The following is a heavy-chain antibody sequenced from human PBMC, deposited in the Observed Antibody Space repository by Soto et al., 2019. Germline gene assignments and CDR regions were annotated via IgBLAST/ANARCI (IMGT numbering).Heavy chain of an antibody. V-gene: IGHV4-30-4*01. CDR3: VRTYYYDRSGPRLKFDY. D-gene: IGHD3-22*01. J-gene: IGHJ4*02. CDR2: IYYSGNT. Sequence: PSETLSLTCTVSGDSIGSGNYYWSWIRQPPGKGLEWIGYIYYSGNTYYNPSLKSRLTISVDVPKNQFSLKLSSVTAADTALYYCVRTYYYDRSGPRLKFDYWGQGTLVTVSS. CDR1: GDSIGSGNYY.